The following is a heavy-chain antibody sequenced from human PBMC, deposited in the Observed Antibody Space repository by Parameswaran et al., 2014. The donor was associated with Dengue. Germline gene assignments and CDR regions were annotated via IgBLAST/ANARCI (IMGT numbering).Heavy chain of an antibody. Sequence: WIRQPPGKGLEWVANIKQDGSEKYYVDSVKGRFTISRDNAKNSLYLQMNSLRAEDTAVYYCARDYQQLHDYWGQGTLVTVSS. J-gene: IGHJ4*02. CDR2: IKQDGSEK. V-gene: IGHV3-7*03. CDR3: ARDYQQLHDY. D-gene: IGHD2-2*01.